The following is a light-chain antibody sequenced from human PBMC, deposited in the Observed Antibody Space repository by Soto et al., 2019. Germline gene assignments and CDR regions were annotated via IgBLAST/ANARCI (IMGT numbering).Light chain of an antibody. V-gene: IGLV2-14*01. CDR1: SSDIGRFNY. J-gene: IGLJ1*01. Sequence: SVLTQPASVSGSPGQSITISCTGTSSDIGRFNYVSWYQQHPGKAPKLIIYEVTNRPSGVSNRFSGSKSGNTASLTISGLQSEDEADYYCSSYTSSSTLLYVFGTGTKVTVL. CDR3: SSYTSSSTLLYV. CDR2: EVT.